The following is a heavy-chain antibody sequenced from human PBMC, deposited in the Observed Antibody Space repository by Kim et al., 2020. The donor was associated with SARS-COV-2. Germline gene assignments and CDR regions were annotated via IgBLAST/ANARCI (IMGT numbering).Heavy chain of an antibody. Sequence: GRFTISRDNSKNTLYLQMNSLRAEDTAVYYCARVSAFEGIAESYYYYMDVWGKGTTVTVSS. CDR3: ARVSAFEGIAESYYYYMDV. D-gene: IGHD6-13*01. J-gene: IGHJ6*03. V-gene: IGHV3-66*01.